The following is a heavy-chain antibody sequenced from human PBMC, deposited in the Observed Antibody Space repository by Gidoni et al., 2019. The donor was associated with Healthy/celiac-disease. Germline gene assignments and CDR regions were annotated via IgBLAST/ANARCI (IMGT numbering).Heavy chain of an antibody. Sequence: QVQLVEAGGGVVQPGRSLRVSCAAAGCTSSSYAMHWVRQAPGKGLEWVAVISYDGSNKYYADSVKGRFTISRDNSKNTLYLQMNSLRAEDTAVYYCARESYSSSWREEYFQHWGQGTLVTVSS. J-gene: IGHJ1*01. CDR1: GCTSSSYA. D-gene: IGHD6-13*01. CDR2: ISYDGSNK. CDR3: ARESYSSSWREEYFQH. V-gene: IGHV3-30*04.